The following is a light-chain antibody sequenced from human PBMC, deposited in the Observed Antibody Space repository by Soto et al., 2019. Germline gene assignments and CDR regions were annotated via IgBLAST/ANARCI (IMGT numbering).Light chain of an antibody. Sequence: QSVLTQPASVSGSPGQSITISCTGTSVDVGGYTSVSWYQHHPGRAPKFIIYAVSNRPSGVSHRFSGSKSGNTASLTISELQAADEADYYCSSYTSSSALVFGGGTKLTVL. CDR1: SVDVGGYTS. CDR2: AVS. V-gene: IGLV2-14*01. J-gene: IGLJ3*02. CDR3: SSYTSSSALV.